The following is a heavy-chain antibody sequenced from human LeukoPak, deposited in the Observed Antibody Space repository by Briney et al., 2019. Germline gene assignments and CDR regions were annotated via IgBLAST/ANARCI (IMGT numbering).Heavy chain of an antibody. V-gene: IGHV1-69*06. Sequence: GASVKVSCKASGGTFSSYAISWVRQAPGQGLEWMGGIIPIFGTANYAQKFQGRVTITADKSTSTAYMELSSLRSEDTAVYYCARLNSGYDFPYFDYWGQGTLVTVSS. CDR3: ARLNSGYDFPYFDY. J-gene: IGHJ4*02. CDR2: IIPIFGTA. CDR1: GGTFSSYA. D-gene: IGHD5-12*01.